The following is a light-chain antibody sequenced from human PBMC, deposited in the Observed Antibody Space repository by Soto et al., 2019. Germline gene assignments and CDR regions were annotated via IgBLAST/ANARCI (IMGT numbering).Light chain of an antibody. CDR2: ATS. V-gene: IGKV3-20*01. Sequence: PGERATLSCRASQSINTRYSAWYQQKPGQPPRLLIYATSSRAPGIPDRFSGRGSGTDFTLTISRLEPEDFAVYYCQQYDDSARYKFGQGTNLDIK. J-gene: IGKJ2*01. CDR3: QQYDDSARYK. CDR1: QSINTRY.